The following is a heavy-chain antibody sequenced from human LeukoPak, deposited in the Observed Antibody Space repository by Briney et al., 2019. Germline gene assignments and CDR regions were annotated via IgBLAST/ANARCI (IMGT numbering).Heavy chain of an antibody. CDR1: GGTFSSYA. J-gene: IGHJ5*02. V-gene: IGHV1-69*13. Sequence: SVKVSCKASGGTFSSYAISWVRQAPGQGLEWMGGIIPIFGTANYAQKFQGRVTITAGESTSTAYMELSSLRSEDTAVYYCARTVVNRFDPWGQGTLVTVSS. CDR3: ARTVVNRFDP. D-gene: IGHD4-23*01. CDR2: IIPIFGTA.